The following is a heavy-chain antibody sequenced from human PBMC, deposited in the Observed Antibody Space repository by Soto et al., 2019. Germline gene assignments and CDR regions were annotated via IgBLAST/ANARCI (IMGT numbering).Heavy chain of an antibody. J-gene: IGHJ4*02. Sequence: SLRLSCAASGFTFSSYGMHWVRQAPGKGLEWVAVISYDGSNKYYADSVKGRFTISRDNSKNTLYLQMNSLRAEDTAVYYCAKDLARAVTTSSYFDYWGQGTLVTVSS. CDR3: AKDLARAVTTSSYFDY. CDR2: ISYDGSNK. CDR1: GFTFSSYG. V-gene: IGHV3-30*18. D-gene: IGHD4-17*01.